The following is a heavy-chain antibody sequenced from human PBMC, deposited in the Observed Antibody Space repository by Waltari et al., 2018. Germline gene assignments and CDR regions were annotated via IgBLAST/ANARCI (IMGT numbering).Heavy chain of an antibody. CDR1: W. CDR3: ARDRGRGIYLDS. J-gene: IGHJ4*02. V-gene: IGHV4-4*01. Sequence: WGSWVRQSPGKGLEWIGQVQRSGRTNYNPSFASRVTMSVDTSTNHFSLKVTSATAADTVVYFCARDRGRGIYLDSWGQGTLVTVSP. D-gene: IGHD2-15*01. CDR2: VQRSGRT.